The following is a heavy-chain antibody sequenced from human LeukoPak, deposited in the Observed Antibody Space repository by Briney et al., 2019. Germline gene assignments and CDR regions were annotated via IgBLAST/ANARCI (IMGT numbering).Heavy chain of an antibody. J-gene: IGHJ6*03. CDR3: ASGAYSYYYMDV. CDR2: IYSGGST. Sequence: GVSLSFSCAGYEFSVDSNYMIRHAPAQGLGLEGCLHIYSGGSTYYADSAKGRFTISRDNSKNTLYLQMNSLRAEDTAVYYCASGAYSYYYMDVWGKGTT. CDR1: EFSVDSNY. V-gene: IGHV3-66*01. D-gene: IGHD1-26*01.